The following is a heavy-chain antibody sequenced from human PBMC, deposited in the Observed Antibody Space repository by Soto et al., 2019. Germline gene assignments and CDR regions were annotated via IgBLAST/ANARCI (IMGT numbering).Heavy chain of an antibody. CDR3: ARKPMVRGVTSPFDY. D-gene: IGHD3-10*01. CDR2: INHSGST. V-gene: IGHV4-34*01. CDR1: GGSFSGYY. Sequence: SETRSLTCAVYGGSFSGYYWSWIRQPPGKGLEWIGEINHSGSTNYNPSLKSRVTISVDTSKNQFSLKLSSVTAADTAVYYCARKPMVRGVTSPFDYWGQGTLVTVSS. J-gene: IGHJ4*02.